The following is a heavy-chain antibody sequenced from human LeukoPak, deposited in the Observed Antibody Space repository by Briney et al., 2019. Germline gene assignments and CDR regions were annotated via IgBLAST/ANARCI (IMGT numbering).Heavy chain of an antibody. D-gene: IGHD3-3*01. CDR3: ARLLYNFGAYMDV. J-gene: IGHJ6*03. CDR1: GFTFSSYS. V-gene: IGHV3-21*01. CDR2: ISSSSSNI. Sequence: PGGSLRLSCAASGFTFSSYSMNELRQAPGKALEWVSYISSSSSNIYYADSVKGRFTTSRDNAKNSLHLQMSSLRAEDTAVYYCARLLYNFGAYMDVWGKGTTVTVSS.